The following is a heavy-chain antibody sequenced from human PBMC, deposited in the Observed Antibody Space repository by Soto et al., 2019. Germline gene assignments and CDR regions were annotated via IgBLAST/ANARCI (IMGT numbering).Heavy chain of an antibody. CDR3: ARGPSSRLRWYPE. CDR1: GGSFSGYY. D-gene: IGHD4-17*01. J-gene: IGHJ4*02. V-gene: IGHV4-34*01. CDR2: INHRGST. Sequence: SETLSLTCAVYGGSFSGYYWSWIRQPPGKGLEWIGEINHRGSTNYNPSLKSRVTISVDTSKNQFSLKLSSVTAADTAVYYCARGPSSRLRWYPEWGQGTLVTVSS.